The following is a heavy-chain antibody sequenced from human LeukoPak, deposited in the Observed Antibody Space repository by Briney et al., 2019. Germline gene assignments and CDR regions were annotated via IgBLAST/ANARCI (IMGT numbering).Heavy chain of an antibody. Sequence: ASVKVSCKASGGTFSSDAISWVRQAPGQRPEWMGKVTPILGIANYAPKFQGRVTLIADKSTNTAYMELSSLRSEDTAIYYCARETYFDDSTSFSYIHWFDPLSQGPRVTGSA. J-gene: IGHJ5*02. D-gene: IGHD3-22*01. CDR1: GGTFSSDA. V-gene: IGHV1-69*04. CDR2: VTPILGIA. CDR3: ARETYFDDSTSFSYIHWFDP.